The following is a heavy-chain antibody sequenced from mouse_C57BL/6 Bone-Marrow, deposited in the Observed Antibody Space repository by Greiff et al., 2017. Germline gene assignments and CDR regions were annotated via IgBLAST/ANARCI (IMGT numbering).Heavy chain of an antibody. CDR1: GFNFKDYY. CDR2: IDPEDGDT. Sequence: VQLQQSGAELVRPGASVKLSCTASGFNFKDYYMHWVKQRPEQGLEWIGRIDPEDGDTEYAPKFKGKATMTADTSSSTAYLQRSSRTSEDTSVYYCTSYYWGQGTTLTVSS. CDR3: TSYY. V-gene: IGHV14-1*01. J-gene: IGHJ2*01.